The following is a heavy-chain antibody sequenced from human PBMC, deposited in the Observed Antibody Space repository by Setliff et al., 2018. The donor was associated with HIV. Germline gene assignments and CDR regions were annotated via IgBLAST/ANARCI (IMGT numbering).Heavy chain of an antibody. V-gene: IGHV3-21*01. Sequence: PGGSLRLSCAASGFTFSSYSMNWVRQAPGKGLEWVSSISSSSSYIYYADSVKGRFSISRDNSKNSLYLQMISLRAEDTALYYCARQGNWEFDYWGQGTLVTVSS. CDR3: ARQGNWEFDY. CDR1: GFTFSSYS. D-gene: IGHD7-27*01. J-gene: IGHJ4*02. CDR2: ISSSSSYI.